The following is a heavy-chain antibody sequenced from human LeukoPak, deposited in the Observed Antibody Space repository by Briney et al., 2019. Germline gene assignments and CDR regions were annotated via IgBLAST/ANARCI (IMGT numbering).Heavy chain of an antibody. Sequence: PGGSLRLSCAASGFTFSSYAMSWVRQAPGKGLEWVSDISGSGGSTYYADSVKGRFTISRDNSKNRLYLQMNSLRAEDTAVYYCAKVARYCSGGSCYPGHFQHWGQGTLVTVSS. CDR3: AKVARYCSGGSCYPGHFQH. V-gene: IGHV3-23*01. J-gene: IGHJ1*01. CDR2: ISGSGGST. D-gene: IGHD2-15*01. CDR1: GFTFSSYA.